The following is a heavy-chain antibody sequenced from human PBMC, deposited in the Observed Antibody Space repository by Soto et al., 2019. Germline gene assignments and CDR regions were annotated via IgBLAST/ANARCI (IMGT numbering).Heavy chain of an antibody. V-gene: IGHV1-58*01. J-gene: IGHJ6*02. CDR3: AAGDCISTSCLNYYYYGMDV. Sequence: QMQLVQSGPEVKKPGTSVKVSCKASGFTFTSSAVQWVRQARGQRLEWIGWIVVGSGNTNYAQQFQERVTITRDMSTSTAYMELSSLRSEDTAVYYCAAGDCISTSCLNYYYYGMDVWGQGTTVTVSS. D-gene: IGHD2-2*01. CDR1: GFTFTSSA. CDR2: IVVGSGNT.